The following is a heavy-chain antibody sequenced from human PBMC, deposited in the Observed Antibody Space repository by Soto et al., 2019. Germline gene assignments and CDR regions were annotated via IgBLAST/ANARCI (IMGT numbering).Heavy chain of an antibody. J-gene: IGHJ6*02. CDR2: ISPKSGVT. Sequence: GASVKVSCKASGYTFTEHYIHWVRQAPGQGLEWMGWISPKSGVTNFAQKFQGRVTMTRDTPISTAYMELSRLRSDDTAVYYCARGSCSGGSCYQPLRYYYGMDVWG. V-gene: IGHV1-2*02. D-gene: IGHD2-15*01. CDR3: ARGSCSGGSCYQPLRYYYGMDV. CDR1: GYTFTEHY.